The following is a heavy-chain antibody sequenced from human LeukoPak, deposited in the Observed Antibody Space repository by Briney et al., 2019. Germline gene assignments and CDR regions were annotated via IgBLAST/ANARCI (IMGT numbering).Heavy chain of an antibody. D-gene: IGHD3-16*01. J-gene: IGHJ4*02. V-gene: IGHV3-74*01. CDR2: INSDGSST. CDR1: GFTFSRYW. Sequence: PGGSLRLSCAASGFTFSRYWMHWVRQAPGKGLVWFSRINSDGSSTSYADSVKGRFTIARDNAKNTLYLQMNSPRAEDTAVYYCARDHVGDLGAYWGQGTLVTVSS. CDR3: ARDHVGDLGAY.